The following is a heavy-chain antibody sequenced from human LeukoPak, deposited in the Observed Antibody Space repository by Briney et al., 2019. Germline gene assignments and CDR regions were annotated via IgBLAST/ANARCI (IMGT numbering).Heavy chain of an antibody. D-gene: IGHD1-26*01. CDR2: ISSSSSYI. J-gene: IGHJ3*02. CDR1: GFTFSSYS. CDR3: ARDGPVGAYNAFDI. V-gene: IGHV3-21*01. Sequence: PGGSLRLSRTASGFTFSSYSMNWVRQAPGKGLEWVSSISSSSSYIYYADSVKGRFTISRDNAKNSLYLQMNSLRAEDTAVYYCARDGPVGAYNAFDIWGQGTMVTVSS.